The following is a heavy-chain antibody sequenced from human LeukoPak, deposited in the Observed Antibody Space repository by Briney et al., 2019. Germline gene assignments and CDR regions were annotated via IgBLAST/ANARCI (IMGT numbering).Heavy chain of an antibody. V-gene: IGHV5-51*01. CDR1: GYSFSTYW. D-gene: IGHD6-19*01. CDR3: ARRGSALKWFNP. CDR2: IYPGDSDT. J-gene: IGHJ5*02. Sequence: GESLKISCKGSGYSFSTYWIAWVRQMPGKGLEWMGVIYPGDSDTRYNPSFQGQVTISADKSISTAYLQWNSLKASDTAMYYCARRGSALKWFNPWGQGTLVIVSS.